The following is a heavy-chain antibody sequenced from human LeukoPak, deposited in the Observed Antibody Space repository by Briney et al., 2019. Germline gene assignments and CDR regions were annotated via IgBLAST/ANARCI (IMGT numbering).Heavy chain of an antibody. J-gene: IGHJ3*02. V-gene: IGHV1-69*13. CDR3: ARALGIAFDI. D-gene: IGHD6-13*01. CDR1: GGTFTSYA. Sequence: GASVKVSCKASGGTFTSYAISWVRQAPGQGLEWVGGIIRIFGTANYAQKFQGRVTITADESTSTAYMELSSLRSEDTAVYYCARALGIAFDIWGQGTMVTVSS. CDR2: IIRIFGTA.